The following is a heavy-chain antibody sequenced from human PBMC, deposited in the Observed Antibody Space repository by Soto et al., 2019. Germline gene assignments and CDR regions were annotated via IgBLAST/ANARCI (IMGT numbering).Heavy chain of an antibody. J-gene: IGHJ4*02. V-gene: IGHV4-61*01. Sequence: QVQLQQSGPGLVKPSETLALTCTVSGASVNSGNYYWSWIRQPPGKGLEWIGYIYYSGSTNYHPALESRVTISADTSKNQFSLRLASMSAADTAVYYCARGGYCSGGSCPRDSWGQGTLVTVSS. D-gene: IGHD2-15*01. CDR2: IYYSGST. CDR3: ARGGYCSGGSCPRDS. CDR1: GASVNSGNYY.